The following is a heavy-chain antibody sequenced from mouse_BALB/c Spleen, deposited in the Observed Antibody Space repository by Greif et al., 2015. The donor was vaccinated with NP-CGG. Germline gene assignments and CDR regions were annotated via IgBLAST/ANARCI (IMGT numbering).Heavy chain of an antibody. Sequence: EVKLVESGGGLVKPGRSLKLSCAASGFAFSSYDMSWVRQTPEKRLEWVAYISSGGGSTYYPDTVKGRFTISRDNAKNTLYLQMSSLKSEDTAMYYCARNPHYYGSSYDWYFDVWGAGTTVTVSS. J-gene: IGHJ1*01. CDR2: ISSGGGST. D-gene: IGHD1-1*01. V-gene: IGHV5-12-1*01. CDR1: GFAFSSYD. CDR3: ARNPHYYGSSYDWYFDV.